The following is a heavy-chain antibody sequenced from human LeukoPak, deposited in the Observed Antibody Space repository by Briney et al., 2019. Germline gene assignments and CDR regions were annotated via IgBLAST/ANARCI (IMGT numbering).Heavy chain of an antibody. J-gene: IGHJ4*02. CDR1: GFTFSNYD. CDR3: AKDLRSRIAAAGAPDY. Sequence: GGSLRLSCVASGFTFSNYDMHWVRQAPGKGLEWVAFIRYDGGNQYYTDSVKGRFTISRDNSKNTIYLQMNSLRAEDTAVYYCAKDLRSRIAAAGAPDYWGQGTLVTVSS. D-gene: IGHD6-13*01. V-gene: IGHV3-30*02. CDR2: IRYDGGNQ.